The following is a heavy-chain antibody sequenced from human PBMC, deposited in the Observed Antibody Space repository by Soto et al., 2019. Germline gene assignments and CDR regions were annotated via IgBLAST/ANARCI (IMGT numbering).Heavy chain of an antibody. D-gene: IGHD3-3*01. J-gene: IGHJ6*02. CDR2: IRSKAYGGTT. CDR1: GFTFGDYA. CDR3: TRVYDFWSGYYTVAGMDV. Sequence: GGSLRLSCTASGFTFGDYAMSWVRQAPGKGLEWVGFIRSKAYGGTTEYAASVKGRFTISRDDSKSIAYLQMNSLKSEDTAVYYCTRVYDFWSGYYTVAGMDVLGQGTTVTVSS. V-gene: IGHV3-49*04.